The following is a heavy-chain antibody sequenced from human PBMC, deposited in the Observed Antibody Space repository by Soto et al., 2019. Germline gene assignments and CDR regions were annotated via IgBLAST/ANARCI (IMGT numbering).Heavy chain of an antibody. J-gene: IGHJ4*02. CDR3: ARQIYDSDTGPNFYYYFDS. CDR1: GYSFAGYW. V-gene: IGHV5-10-1*01. CDR2: IDPSDSQT. Sequence: GESLKISCKGSGYSFAGYWITWVRQKPGKGLEWMGRIDPSDSQTYYSPSFRGHVTISVTKSITTVFLQWSSLRASDTAMYYCARQIYDSDTGPNFYYYFDSWGQGPPVTVSS. D-gene: IGHD3-22*01.